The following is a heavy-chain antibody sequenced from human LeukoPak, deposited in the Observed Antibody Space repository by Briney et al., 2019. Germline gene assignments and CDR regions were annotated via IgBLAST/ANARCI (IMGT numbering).Heavy chain of an antibody. V-gene: IGHV4-59*08. CDR3: AGVSRASLWLPLDS. Sequence: SETLSLTCIVSGDSISSSYWSWIRQPPGKGLEWIGYIHYTGSTNYNPSLRSRVTISIDTSKNQFSLKLSSVTAADTAVYYCAGVSRASLWLPLDSWGQGTLVTVSS. CDR1: GDSISSSY. J-gene: IGHJ4*02. CDR2: IHYTGST. D-gene: IGHD5-18*01.